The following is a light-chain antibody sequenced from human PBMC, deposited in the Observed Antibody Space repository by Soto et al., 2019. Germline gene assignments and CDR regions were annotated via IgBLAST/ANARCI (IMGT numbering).Light chain of an antibody. J-gene: IGKJ1*01. Sequence: DIRMTQSPSSLSASVGDRVTITCRASQSISSYLNWYQQKPGKAPKLLIDAASSLQRGVPSRFSGNGSGTDFTLTISSLQPEDFATYYCQQSSSTPWTFGQGTKVEIK. CDR1: QSISSY. V-gene: IGKV1-39*01. CDR3: QQSSSTPWT. CDR2: AAS.